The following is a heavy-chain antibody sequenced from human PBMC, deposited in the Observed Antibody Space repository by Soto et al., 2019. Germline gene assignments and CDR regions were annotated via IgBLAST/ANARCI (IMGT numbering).Heavy chain of an antibody. J-gene: IGHJ6*02. CDR3: ARDLSHYDFWSGYSKLGYYYYYGMDV. CDR2: ATGSGDKT. D-gene: IGHD3-3*01. Sequence: PGGSLRLSCAASGFTFNNYGMSWVRQAPGKGLEWVSSATGSGDKTYYADSVKGRFTISRDNAKNSLYLQMNSLRAEDTAVYYCARDLSHYDFWSGYSKLGYYYYYGMDVWGQGTTVTVSS. CDR1: GFTFNNYG. V-gene: IGHV3-21*01.